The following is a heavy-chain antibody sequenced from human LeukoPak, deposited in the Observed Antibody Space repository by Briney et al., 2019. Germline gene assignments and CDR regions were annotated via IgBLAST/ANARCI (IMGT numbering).Heavy chain of an antibody. J-gene: IGHJ5*02. V-gene: IGHV3-21*01. Sequence: GGSLRLSCAASGFTFSSYSMNWVRQAPGKGLEWVSSISSSSYIYYADSVKGRFTISRDNAKNSLYLQMNSLRAEDTAVYYCARDPMSHRIAAADPGNWFDPWGQGTLVTVSS. CDR1: GFTFSSYS. D-gene: IGHD6-13*01. CDR2: ISSSSYI. CDR3: ARDPMSHRIAAADPGNWFDP.